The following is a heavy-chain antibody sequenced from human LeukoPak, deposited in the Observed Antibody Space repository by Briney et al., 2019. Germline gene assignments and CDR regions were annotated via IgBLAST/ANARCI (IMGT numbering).Heavy chain of an antibody. CDR3: ARDPYYDSSGSFDY. CDR2: VYDNGNT. CDR1: GDSMTSYY. Sequence: SETLSLTCTVSGDSMTSYYWNWLRQSPGKGLEWFGYVYDNGNTAYNPSLRSRVTISLDTSKSQFSLSLASMTAADTAVYYCARDPYYDSSGSFDYWGQGTLVTVSS. V-gene: IGHV4-59*01. D-gene: IGHD3-22*01. J-gene: IGHJ4*02.